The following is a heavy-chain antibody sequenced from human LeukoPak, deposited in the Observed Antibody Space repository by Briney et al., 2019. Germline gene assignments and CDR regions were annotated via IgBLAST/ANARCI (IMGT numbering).Heavy chain of an antibody. V-gene: IGHV1-69*13. D-gene: IGHD3-10*01. CDR3: ASGPGSYPFDY. CDR1: GGTFSSYA. J-gene: IGHJ4*02. CDR2: IIPIFGTA. Sequence: SVKVSCKASGGTFSSYAISWVRQAHGQGLEWMGGIIPIFGTANYAQKFQGRVTITADESTSTAYMELSSLRSEDTAVYYCASGPGSYPFDYWGQGTLVTVSS.